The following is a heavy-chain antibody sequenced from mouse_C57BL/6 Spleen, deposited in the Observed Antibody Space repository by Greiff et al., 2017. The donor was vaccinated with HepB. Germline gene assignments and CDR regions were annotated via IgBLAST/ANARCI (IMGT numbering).Heavy chain of an antibody. CDR3: ARGDGYHLDY. D-gene: IGHD2-3*01. V-gene: IGHV1-69*01. Sequence: VQLQQPGAELVMPGASVKLSCKASGYTFTSYWMHWVKQRPGQGLEWIGEIDPSDSYTNYNQKFKGKSTLTVDKSSSTAYMQLSSLTSEDSAVYYCARGDGYHLDYWGQGTTLTVSS. CDR2: IDPSDSYT. CDR1: GYTFTSYW. J-gene: IGHJ2*01.